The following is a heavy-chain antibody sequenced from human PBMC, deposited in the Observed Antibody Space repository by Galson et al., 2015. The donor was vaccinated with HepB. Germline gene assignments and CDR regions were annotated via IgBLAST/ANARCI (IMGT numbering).Heavy chain of an antibody. CDR1: AFTFTNSD. D-gene: IGHD3-22*01. CDR2: ISGRANSI. Sequence: SLRLPCAAPAFTFTNSDMNLVSQAPGRVREWISYISGRANSIFYADSVKGRFTISRHNAKNSLSLQMESLRAEDKAIYYCARAQRHYSDTSGYFYFDSWGQGTLVTISS. J-gene: IGHJ4*02. V-gene: IGHV3-48*03. CDR3: ARAQRHYSDTSGYFYFDS.